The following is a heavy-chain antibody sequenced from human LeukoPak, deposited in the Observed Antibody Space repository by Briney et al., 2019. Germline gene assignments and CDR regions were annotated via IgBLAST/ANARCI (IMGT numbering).Heavy chain of an antibody. J-gene: IGHJ6*02. CDR3: ARSYSSSWYAYYGMDV. CDR1: GASVTGTY. CDR2: TYYGGTT. Sequence: SETLSLTCSVSGASVTGTYWSWVRQTPGKGLEWIAYTYYGGTTEYNPSLKSRVTISVDTANNQFSLNLSSVTAADTAVYYCARSYSSSWYAYYGMDVWGQGTTVTVSS. D-gene: IGHD6-13*01. V-gene: IGHV4-59*08.